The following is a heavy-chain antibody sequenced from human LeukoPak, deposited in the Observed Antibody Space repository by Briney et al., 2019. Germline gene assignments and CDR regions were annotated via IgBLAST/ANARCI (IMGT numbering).Heavy chain of an antibody. V-gene: IGHV4-61*02. CDR3: ARDRATTGRWFDP. Sequence: SQTLSLTCTVSGGSISSGSFYWSWIRQPAGEGLEWIGRIYTSGSTNYNPSLKSRVTISVDTSKNQFSLKLSSVTAADTAVYYCARDRATTGRWFDPWGQGTLVTVSS. CDR2: IYTSGST. D-gene: IGHD4-17*01. CDR1: GGSISSGSFY. J-gene: IGHJ5*02.